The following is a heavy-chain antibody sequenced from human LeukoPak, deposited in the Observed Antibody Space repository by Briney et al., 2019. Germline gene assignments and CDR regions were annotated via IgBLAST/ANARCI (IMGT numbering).Heavy chain of an antibody. CDR1: GFTFSSYA. CDR2: IGGTGVRT. CDR3: AKGFSSWYASGAFDI. V-gene: IGHV3-23*01. Sequence: PGGSLRLSCASSGFTFSSYAMSWVRQAPGKGLEWVSTIGGTGVRTYYADSVKGRFTISRDNSKNTLYLQMNSLRAEDTAVYYCAKGFSSWYASGAFDIWGQGTMVTVSS. J-gene: IGHJ3*02. D-gene: IGHD6-13*01.